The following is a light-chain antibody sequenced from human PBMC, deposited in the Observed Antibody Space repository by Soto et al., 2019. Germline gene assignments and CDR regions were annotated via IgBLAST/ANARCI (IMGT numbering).Light chain of an antibody. CDR1: TNDVGAYNY. J-gene: IGLJ1*01. V-gene: IGLV2-8*01. Sequence: QPVLTQPPSASGSPGQSVTISCTGTTNDVGAYNYVSWYQQHPGKAPKLVIYEVNKRPSGVPDRFSGSKSGNTASLTVSGLQAEDEADYYCSSFAVSNSFVFGTGTKVTVL. CDR3: SSFAVSNSFV. CDR2: EVN.